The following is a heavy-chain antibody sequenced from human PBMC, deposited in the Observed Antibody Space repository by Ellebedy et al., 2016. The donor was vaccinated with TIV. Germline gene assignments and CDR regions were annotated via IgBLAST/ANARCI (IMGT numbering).Heavy chain of an antibody. J-gene: IGHJ4*02. CDR1: GFRFSSYA. CDR3: AKDRTPGDGYWVFDF. CDR2: IVGSGGSR. Sequence: PGGSLRLSCAASGFRFSSYAMSWVRQAPGKGLEWVSGIVGSGGSRYSDSVKGRFTISRDNSKSTLDLQMRSLRAEDTAVYYGAKDRTPGDGYWVFDFWGQGTLVTVST. D-gene: IGHD5-18*01. V-gene: IGHV3-23*01.